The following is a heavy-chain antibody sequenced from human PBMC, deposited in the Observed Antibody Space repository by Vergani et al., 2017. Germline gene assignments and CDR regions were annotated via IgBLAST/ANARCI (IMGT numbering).Heavy chain of an antibody. D-gene: IGHD3-22*01. V-gene: IGHV1-69*01. CDR1: GGTFSSYA. J-gene: IGHJ4*02. CDR3: AAKYDDSSGYYSYLVY. CDR2: IIPIFGTA. Sequence: QVQLVQSGAEVKKPGSSVKVSCKASGGTFSSYAISWVRQAPGQGLEWMGGIIPIFGTANYAQKFKGRVTVTADESTSTTYMELSSLRSEDAAVYYCAAKYDDSSGYYSYLVYWGQGTLVTVSS.